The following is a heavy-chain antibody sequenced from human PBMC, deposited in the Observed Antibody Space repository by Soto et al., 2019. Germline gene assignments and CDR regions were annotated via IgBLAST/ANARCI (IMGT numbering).Heavy chain of an antibody. V-gene: IGHV1-69*05. CDR1: GGTFSSYA. CDR3: ARDFYPLAYYFDY. CDR2: IIPIFGTA. J-gene: IGHJ4*02. Sequence: SVKVSCKASGGTFSSYAISWVRQAPGQGLEWMGGIIPIFGTANYAQKFQGRVTMTTDTSTSTAYMEMNSLRHDDTAVYYCARDFYPLAYYFDYWGQGTLVTVSS.